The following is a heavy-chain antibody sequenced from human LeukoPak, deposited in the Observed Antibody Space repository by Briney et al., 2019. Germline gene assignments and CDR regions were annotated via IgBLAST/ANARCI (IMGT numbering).Heavy chain of an antibody. V-gene: IGHV1-2*02. J-gene: IGHJ4*02. D-gene: IGHD3-22*01. CDR2: INPNSGGT. CDR1: GYTFTDYY. CDR3: ARVYLGVYYYGSSGYSHLDY. Sequence: ASVKVFCKASGYTFTDYYMHWVRQAPGQGLEWMGWINPNSGGTNYAQKFQGRVTMTRDTSISTAYMELSRLRSDDTAVYYCARVYLGVYYYGSSGYSHLDYWGQGTLVTVSS.